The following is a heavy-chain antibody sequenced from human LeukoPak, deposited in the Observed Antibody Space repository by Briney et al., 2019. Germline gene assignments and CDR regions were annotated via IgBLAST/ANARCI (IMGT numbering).Heavy chain of an antibody. D-gene: IGHD2-2*01. V-gene: IGHV3-48*01. CDR2: ISSSSSTI. J-gene: IGHJ4*02. Sequence: PGGSLRLSCAASGFTFSSYSMTWVRQAPGKGLEWVSYISSSSSTIYYADSVKGRFTISRDNAKNSLYLQMNSLRAEDTAVYYCARDLRRRPLSSFDYWGQGTLVTVSS. CDR1: GFTFSSYS. CDR3: ARDLRRRPLSSFDY.